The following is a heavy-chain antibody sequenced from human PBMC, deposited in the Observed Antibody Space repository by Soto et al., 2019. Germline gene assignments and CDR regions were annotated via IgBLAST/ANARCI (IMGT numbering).Heavy chain of an antibody. D-gene: IGHD2-15*01. Sequence: SVKVSCKASGGNFSSYAISWVRHAPGQGLEWMGGIIPIFGTANYAQKFQGRVTITADESTSTAYMELSSLRSEDTAVYYCARKLGYCSGGSCYSSAFDIWGQGTMVTV. CDR2: IIPIFGTA. CDR1: GGNFSSYA. J-gene: IGHJ3*02. CDR3: ARKLGYCSGGSCYSSAFDI. V-gene: IGHV1-69*13.